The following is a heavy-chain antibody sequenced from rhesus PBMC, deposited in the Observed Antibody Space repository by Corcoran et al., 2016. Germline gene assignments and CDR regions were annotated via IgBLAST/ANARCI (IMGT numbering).Heavy chain of an antibody. D-gene: IGHD1-20*01. CDR2: IYGSRGTT. CDR1: GGSIRANW. V-gene: IGHV4-147*01. CDR3: ALPGNNGAFDY. Sequence: QLQLQESGPGLVKPSETLSLTCAVSGGSIRANWWTWIRQPPGKGLEWIGRIYGSRGTTSSSPFPMRLLTISTATSKNQFSLTLVSVTAADTAVYYCALPGNNGAFDYWGQGVLVTVSS. J-gene: IGHJ4*01.